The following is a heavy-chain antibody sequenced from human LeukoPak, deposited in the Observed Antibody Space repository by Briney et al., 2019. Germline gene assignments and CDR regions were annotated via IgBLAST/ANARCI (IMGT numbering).Heavy chain of an antibody. CDR1: GFTFSNYA. Sequence: GGSLRLSCAASGFTFSNYAMSWVRQAPGKGLECVSGISASGGSTYYADSVKGRFTISRDNSKNTLHLQMNTLRAEDTAVYYCASRIATAGSVGYWGQGTLVTVSS. CDR2: ISASGGST. V-gene: IGHV3-23*01. J-gene: IGHJ4*02. CDR3: ASRIATAGSVGY. D-gene: IGHD6-13*01.